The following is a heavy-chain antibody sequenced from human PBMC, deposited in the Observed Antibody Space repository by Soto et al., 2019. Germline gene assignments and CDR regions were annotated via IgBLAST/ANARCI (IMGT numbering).Heavy chain of an antibody. CDR2: ITSSGGRT. CDR3: AKDTRYADYVRWFDS. CDR1: GFTFSSYA. D-gene: IGHD4-17*01. V-gene: IGHV3-23*01. Sequence: EVHLLESGGGLVQPGGSLRLSCTASGFTFSSYAMTWVRQAPGRGLEGVSGITSSGGRTYYADSVKGRFTISRDNSKSTLYLRMNSLRAEDTAVYYCAKDTRYADYVRWFDSWGQGTLVTVSS. J-gene: IGHJ5*01.